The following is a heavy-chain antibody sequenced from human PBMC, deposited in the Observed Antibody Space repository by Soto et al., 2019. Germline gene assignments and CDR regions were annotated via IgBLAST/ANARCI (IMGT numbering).Heavy chain of an antibody. J-gene: IGHJ6*02. CDR2: ISPNNDKT. Sequence: QVQVVQSAAEVKKPGASVNVSCKTSGYTFTNYGLTWVRQAPRQGLEWMGWISPNNDKTNYAQKLRXRFXMTTDPSTNTAYMELRSLRFDDPSIYYCVRGGGSNYYGLDVWGQGTTVTVSS. D-gene: IGHD3-10*01. V-gene: IGHV1-18*01. CDR3: VRGGGSNYYGLDV. CDR1: GYTFTNYG.